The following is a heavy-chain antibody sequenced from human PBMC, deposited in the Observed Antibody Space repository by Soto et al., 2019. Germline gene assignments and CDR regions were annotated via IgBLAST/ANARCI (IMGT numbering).Heavy chain of an antibody. V-gene: IGHV3-30-3*01. J-gene: IGHJ3*02. CDR2: ISYDGSNK. Sequence: GGALRLSCAASGCTCSSYTMHWVRQAPGKGLEWVAVISYDGSNKYYADSVKGRFTISRDNSKNTLYLQMNSLRAEDTAVYYCARTDSSLFDIWGQGTMVTVSS. CDR1: GCTCSSYT. CDR3: ARTDSSLFDI. D-gene: IGHD3-22*01.